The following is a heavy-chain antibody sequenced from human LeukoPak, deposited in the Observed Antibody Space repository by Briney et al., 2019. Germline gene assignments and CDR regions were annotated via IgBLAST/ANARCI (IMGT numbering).Heavy chain of an antibody. D-gene: IGHD1-26*01. CDR3: AKDRGDYYYMDV. CDR1: GFTFSSYG. J-gene: IGHJ6*03. CDR2: IRYDGSNK. Sequence: PGGSLRLSCAASGFTFSSYGMHWVRQAPGKGLEWVAFIRYDGSNKYYADSVKGRFTISRDNPKNTVYLQMNSLRGEDTAVYYCAKDRGDYYYMDVWGKGTTVTVSS. V-gene: IGHV3-30*02.